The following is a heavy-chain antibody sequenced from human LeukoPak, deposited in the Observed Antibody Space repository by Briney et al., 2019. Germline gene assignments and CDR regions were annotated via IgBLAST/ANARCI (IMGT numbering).Heavy chain of an antibody. Sequence: GGSLRLSCAASGFTFSNAWMSWVRQAPGKGLEWVGRIKSKTDGGTTDYAAPVKGRFTISRGDSKNTLYLQMNSLKTEDTAVYYCLRDWYGSGSYWQIRESYFDYWGQGTLVTVSS. V-gene: IGHV3-15*01. D-gene: IGHD3-10*01. CDR2: IKSKTDGGTT. CDR3: LRDWYGSGSYWQIRESYFDY. J-gene: IGHJ4*02. CDR1: GFTFSNAW.